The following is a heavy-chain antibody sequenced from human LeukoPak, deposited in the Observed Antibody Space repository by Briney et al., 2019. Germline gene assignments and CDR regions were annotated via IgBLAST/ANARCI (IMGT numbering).Heavy chain of an antibody. V-gene: IGHV3-33*01. J-gene: IGHJ4*02. Sequence: GGSLRLSCAVSGFTMKNFGMHWVRQAPGKGLEWVAVIWYDGSQRHYMDCVNRGFAIYSENSMNNLSLEMNSLRVEDMSVYVCVRGADMNYKFEISFYFDSWGQGALVSVSS. CDR3: VRGADMNYKFEISFYFDS. CDR1: GFTMKNFG. CDR2: IWYDGSQR. D-gene: IGHD3-9*01.